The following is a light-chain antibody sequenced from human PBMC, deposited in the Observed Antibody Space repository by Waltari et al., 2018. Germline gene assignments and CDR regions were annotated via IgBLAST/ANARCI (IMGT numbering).Light chain of an antibody. J-gene: IGLJ7*01. V-gene: IGLV1-47*01. Sequence: QSVLTQPPSASGTTGQRVTISCSGSSSNIGINYVYWYQQLPGPAPKLLIYKNNQRPSGVPDRFSGSKSGTSASLAISGLRSEDEADYYCVTWDDSLSGAVFGGGTQLTVL. CDR3: VTWDDSLSGAV. CDR2: KNN. CDR1: SSNIGINY.